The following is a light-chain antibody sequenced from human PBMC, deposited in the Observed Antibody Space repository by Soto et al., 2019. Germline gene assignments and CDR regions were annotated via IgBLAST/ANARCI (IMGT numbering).Light chain of an antibody. J-gene: IGKJ1*01. CDR1: QSVSNY. Sequence: EIVLTQSPGTLSLSPGERATLSCRASQSVSNYLAWYQQKPGQAPRLLIYDASIRATGIPARFSGSGSGTDFTLTLSSLEPADFAVYYCQHRSNWPTWTFGQGTKVEIK. CDR3: QHRSNWPTWT. CDR2: DAS. V-gene: IGKV3-11*01.